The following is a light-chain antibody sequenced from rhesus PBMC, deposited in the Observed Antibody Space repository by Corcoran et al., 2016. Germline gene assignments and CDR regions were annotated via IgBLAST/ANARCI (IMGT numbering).Light chain of an antibody. J-gene: IGKJ1*01. CDR1: QDISSW. CDR2: YSS. Sequence: IQMTQSPSSLSASVGDKVTITCHASQDISSWLAWYQQKPGKDPKPLIYYSSTLQSGVPSRFSGRGYGTDYTLTISSLQPEDFDTYYCQHYDDLPWTFGQRTKVEIK. CDR3: QHYDDLPWT. V-gene: IGKV1-19*01.